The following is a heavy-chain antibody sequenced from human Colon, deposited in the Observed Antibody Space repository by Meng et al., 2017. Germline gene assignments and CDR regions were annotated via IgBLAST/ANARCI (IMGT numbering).Heavy chain of an antibody. CDR2: ISYDGSHS. V-gene: IGHV3-30*04. CDR3: ARGNLMFSMIVVATNPNFDY. CDR1: GFTFSNFA. J-gene: IGHJ4*02. Sequence: GESLKISCAASGFTFSNFAMHWVRQGPGKGLEWLSFISYDGSHSYYADSVRGRFTVSRDNSKNTLYLQMNNLKAEDTAVYYCARGNLMFSMIVVATNPNFDYWGQSTLVTGAS. D-gene: IGHD1-26*01.